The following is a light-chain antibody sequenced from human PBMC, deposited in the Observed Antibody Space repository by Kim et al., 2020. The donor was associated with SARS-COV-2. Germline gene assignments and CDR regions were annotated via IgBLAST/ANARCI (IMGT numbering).Light chain of an antibody. CDR3: SSYAGRQSGL. J-gene: IGLJ2*01. V-gene: IGLV2-8*01. Sequence: GQSVFISGPGTGSDIGTYGYVSWYQQHPGKAPKLIIYEVNKRPSGVPDRFSGSKSGNTASLTVSGLRTEDEAHYYCSSYAGRQSGLFGGGTQLTVL. CDR1: GSDIGTYGY. CDR2: EVN.